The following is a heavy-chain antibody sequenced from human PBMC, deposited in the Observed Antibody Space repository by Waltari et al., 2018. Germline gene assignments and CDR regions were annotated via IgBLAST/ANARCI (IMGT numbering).Heavy chain of an antibody. Sequence: QVQLPESGPGLVTHSETLSLTCAVSGYSISSGYYWGWIRQPPGKGLEWIGSIYHSGSTYYNPSLKSRVTISVDTSKNQFPLKLSSVTAADTAVYYCARRVESGSYGAENAFDI. CDR3: ARRVESGSYGAENAFDI. CDR1: GYSISSGYY. D-gene: IGHD1-26*01. CDR2: IYHSGST. V-gene: IGHV4-38-2*01. J-gene: IGHJ3*02.